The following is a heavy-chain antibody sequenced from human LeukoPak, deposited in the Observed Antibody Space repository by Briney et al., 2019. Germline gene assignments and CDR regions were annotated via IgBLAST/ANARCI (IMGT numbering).Heavy chain of an antibody. CDR3: ARAAMSYRSGQESGY. J-gene: IGHJ4*02. D-gene: IGHD6-19*01. CDR1: GFTFSSYS. Sequence: GGSLRLSCAASGFTFSSYSMNWVRQAPGKGLEWVSSISSSSSYIYYADSVKGRFTISRDNAKNPLYLQMNSLRAEDTAVYYCARAAMSYRSGQESGYWGQGTLVTVSS. CDR2: ISSSSSYI. V-gene: IGHV3-21*01.